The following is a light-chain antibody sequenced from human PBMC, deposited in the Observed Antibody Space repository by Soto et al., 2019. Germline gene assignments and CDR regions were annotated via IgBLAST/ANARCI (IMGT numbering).Light chain of an antibody. V-gene: IGKV1-5*01. CDR3: KQNNSVWT. Sequence: DIQMTQSPSTLSASVGDRVTITCRASQSISSWLAWYQQKPGKAPKLLIYDASSLESGVPSRFSGSGSGTEFTLNISSLQPDDFATYYCKQNNSVWTFGQGTKV. J-gene: IGKJ1*01. CDR1: QSISSW. CDR2: DAS.